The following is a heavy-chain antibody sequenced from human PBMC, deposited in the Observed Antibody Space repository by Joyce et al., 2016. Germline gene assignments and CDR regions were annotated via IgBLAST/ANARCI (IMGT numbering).Heavy chain of an antibody. CDR3: ARKDCSGATCPFDY. D-gene: IGHD2-15*01. Sequence: EVQLVQSGAEVKKPGQSLKISCEVSGYSFTFYWIGWVRQMPGKGLEYMGMIYPGDSDTRYSPSFQGQVTISADKSIGTAYLQWSSLKASDTAMYYCARKDCSGATCPFDYWGQGTLVTVSS. CDR1: GYSFTFYW. J-gene: IGHJ4*02. CDR2: IYPGDSDT. V-gene: IGHV5-51*01.